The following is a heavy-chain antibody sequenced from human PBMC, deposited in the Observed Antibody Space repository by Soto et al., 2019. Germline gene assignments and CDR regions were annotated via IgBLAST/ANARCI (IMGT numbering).Heavy chain of an antibody. J-gene: IGHJ6*03. Sequence: GGSLRLSCAASGFTFSSYAMHWVRQAPGKGLEYVSAISSNGGSTYYANTGKGRFTINRDNTKNRQYLQMGSLRAEDMAVDYCARAGYCSSTSCLTTQDYYYYYYMDVWGKGTTVTVSS. CDR3: ARAGYCSSTSCLTTQDYYYYYYMDV. CDR2: ISSNGGST. V-gene: IGHV3-64*01. D-gene: IGHD2-2*01. CDR1: GFTFSSYA.